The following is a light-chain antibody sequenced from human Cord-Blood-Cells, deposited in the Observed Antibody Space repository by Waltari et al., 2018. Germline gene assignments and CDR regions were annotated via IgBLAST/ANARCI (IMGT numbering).Light chain of an antibody. J-gene: IGLJ2*01. V-gene: IGLV2-14*01. CDR1: SSDVGGYNY. CDR3: SSYTSSSTLV. Sequence: QSALTHPASVSGSPGQPPTISCTGTSSDVGGYNYLPWYQQHPAKAPKLMISDVSNRPSGVSKRCSGSKSGNTASLTSSGLQAEDEADYYCSSYTSSSTLVFGGGTKLTVL. CDR2: DVS.